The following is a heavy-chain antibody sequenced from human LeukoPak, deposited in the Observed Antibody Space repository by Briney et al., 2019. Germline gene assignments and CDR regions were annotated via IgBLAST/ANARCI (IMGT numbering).Heavy chain of an antibody. D-gene: IGHD6-19*01. Sequence: PSETLSLTCAVYGGSFSGYYWSWIRQPPGKGLEWIGEINHSGSTNYNPSLKSRVTISVDTPKNQFSLKLSSVTAADTAVYYCASPGGRSGWYDDYWGQGTLVTVSS. CDR1: GGSFSGYY. CDR2: INHSGST. J-gene: IGHJ4*02. CDR3: ASPGGRSGWYDDY. V-gene: IGHV4-34*01.